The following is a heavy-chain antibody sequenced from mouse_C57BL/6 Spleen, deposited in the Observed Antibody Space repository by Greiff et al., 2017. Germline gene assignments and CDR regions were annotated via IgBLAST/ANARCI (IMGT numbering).Heavy chain of an antibody. CDR3: ARHEEGWLLLDY. D-gene: IGHD2-3*01. CDR2: FYPGSGSI. CDR1: GYTFTEYT. J-gene: IGHJ2*01. Sequence: VMLVESGAELVKPGASVKLSCKASGYTFTEYTIHWVKQRSGQGLEWIGWFYPGSGSIKYNEKFKDKATLTADKSSSTVYMELSRVTSEDSAVYFCARHEEGWLLLDYWGQGTTLTVSS. V-gene: IGHV1-62-2*01.